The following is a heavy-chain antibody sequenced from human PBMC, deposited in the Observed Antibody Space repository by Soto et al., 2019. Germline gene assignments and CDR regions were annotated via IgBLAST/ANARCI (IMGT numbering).Heavy chain of an antibody. CDR1: GFTFTNYG. D-gene: IGHD6-6*01. Sequence: ASVKVSCKASGFTFTNYGITWVRQAPGQGLEWMGWISAYKGNTNYAQKFQGRVTMTTDTSTSTAYTELRSRRSDDMAVYYCASRSGQLPYYFDYWGQGTQVTVS. CDR2: ISAYKGNT. V-gene: IGHV1-18*03. CDR3: ASRSGQLPYYFDY. J-gene: IGHJ4*02.